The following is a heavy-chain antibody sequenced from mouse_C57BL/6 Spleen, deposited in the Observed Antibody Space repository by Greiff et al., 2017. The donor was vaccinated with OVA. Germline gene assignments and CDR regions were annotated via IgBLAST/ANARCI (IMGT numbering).Heavy chain of an antibody. V-gene: IGHV1-59*01. CDR3: ARSLNDGYYDWYFDV. D-gene: IGHD2-3*01. Sequence: VQLQQPGAELVRPGTSVKLSCKASGYTFTSYWMHWVKQRPGQGLEWIGVIDPSDSYTNYNQKFKGKATLTVDTSSSTAYMQLSSLTSEDSAVYYCARSLNDGYYDWYFDVWGTGTTVTVSS. CDR1: GYTFTSYW. CDR2: IDPSDSYT. J-gene: IGHJ1*03.